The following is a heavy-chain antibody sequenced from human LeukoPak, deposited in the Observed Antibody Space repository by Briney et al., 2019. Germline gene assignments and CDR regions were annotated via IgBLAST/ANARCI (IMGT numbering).Heavy chain of an antibody. CDR2: IYSNGIT. CDR3: ARRAYCDSSGYSPASGYFDL. Sequence: KTSETLSLTCTVSGGSIFSYYWNWIRQPPGKGLEWIGYIYSNGITGYNPSLRSRGTISIATSKNQFSLRLRSVTAADTAIYYCARRAYCDSSGYSPASGYFDLWGRGTLVSVSS. J-gene: IGHJ2*01. V-gene: IGHV4-4*08. CDR1: GGSIFSYY. D-gene: IGHD3-22*01.